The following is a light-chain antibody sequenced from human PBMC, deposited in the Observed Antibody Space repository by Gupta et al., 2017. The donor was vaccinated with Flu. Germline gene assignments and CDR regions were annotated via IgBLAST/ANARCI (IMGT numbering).Light chain of an antibody. Sequence: QSALTHPASVSGSPGQSITISCTGTSSDVGGYNYVSWYQQRPGNAPKLMIYDVTNRPSGISDRFSGSKSGNTASLTISGLQAEDETDYYCSSYTDTSTFYVFGTGTKVTVL. CDR1: SSDVGGYNY. J-gene: IGLJ1*01. V-gene: IGLV2-14*01. CDR3: SSYTDTSTFYV. CDR2: DVT.